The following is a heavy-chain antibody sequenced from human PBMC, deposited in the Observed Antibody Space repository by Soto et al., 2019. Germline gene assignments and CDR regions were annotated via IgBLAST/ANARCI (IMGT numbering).Heavy chain of an antibody. CDR3: AKDGSGSPYLDYYYYGMDV. Sequence: GGSLRLSCAASGFTFSSYGMHWVRQAPGKGLEWVAVISYDGSNKYYADSVKGRFTISRDNSKNTLYLQMNSLRAEDTAVYYCAKDGSGSPYLDYYYYGMDVWGQGTTVTVS. CDR2: ISYDGSNK. V-gene: IGHV3-30*18. J-gene: IGHJ6*02. D-gene: IGHD3-10*01. CDR1: GFTFSSYG.